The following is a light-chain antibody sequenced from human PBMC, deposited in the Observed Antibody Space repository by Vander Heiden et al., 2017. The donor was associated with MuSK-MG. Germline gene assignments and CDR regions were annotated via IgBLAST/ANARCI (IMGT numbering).Light chain of an antibody. Sequence: DIQMTQSPSSLSASVGDRVTITCRASQSISSYLNWYQQKPGKAPKLLIYGASSLQSGVPSRFRGSGSGTDFTLTISRLQPEDFAAYFCQQNDSSPLFTFGHGTKVDIK. CDR3: QQNDSSPLFT. J-gene: IGKJ3*01. CDR1: QSISSY. CDR2: GAS. V-gene: IGKV1-39*01.